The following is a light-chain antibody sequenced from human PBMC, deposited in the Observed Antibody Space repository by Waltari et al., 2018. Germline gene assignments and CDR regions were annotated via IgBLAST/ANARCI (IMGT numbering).Light chain of an antibody. V-gene: IGLV1-47*01. CDR3: AAWDDNLSGPL. Sequence: QSVLTQPASASGTPGQRVTISCSGTSSNTGYNFVNWYQQFPGAAPKLLVYRNNQRPPGVPDRFSGSKSGTSASLTIDGLRSEDEADYYCAAWDDNLSGPLFGGGTKLTV. J-gene: IGLJ2*01. CDR1: SSNTGYNF. CDR2: RNN.